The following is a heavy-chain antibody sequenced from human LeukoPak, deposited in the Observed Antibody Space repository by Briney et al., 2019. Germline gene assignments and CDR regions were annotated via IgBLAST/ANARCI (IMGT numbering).Heavy chain of an antibody. V-gene: IGHV5-51*01. Sequence: GESLKISCKGSGYSFTSYWIGWVRQMPGKGLEWMGIIYPGDPDTRYSPSFQGQVTISADKSIGTAYLQWSSLKASDTAMYYCASYIAAAGTGFDPWGQGTLVTVSS. CDR1: GYSFTSYW. CDR2: IYPGDPDT. D-gene: IGHD6-13*01. CDR3: ASYIAAAGTGFDP. J-gene: IGHJ5*02.